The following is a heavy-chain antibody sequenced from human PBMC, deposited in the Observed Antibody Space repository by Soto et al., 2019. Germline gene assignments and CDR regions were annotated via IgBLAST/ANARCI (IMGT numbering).Heavy chain of an antibody. D-gene: IGHD6-13*01. J-gene: IGHJ5*02. CDR1: GGSISSGDYY. CDR3: ARDYTLQQLAYKWFDP. CDR2: IYYSGST. Sequence: SETLSLTCTVSGGSISSGDYYWSWIRQPPGKGLEWIGYIYYSGSTYYNPSLKSRVTISVDTSKNQFSLKLSSVTAADTAVYYCARDYTLQQLAYKWFDPWGQGTLVTVSS. V-gene: IGHV4-30-4*01.